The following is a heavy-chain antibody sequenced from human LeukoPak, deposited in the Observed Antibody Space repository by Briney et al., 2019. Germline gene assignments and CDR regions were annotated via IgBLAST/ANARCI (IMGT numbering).Heavy chain of an antibody. D-gene: IGHD4/OR15-4a*01. CDR1: GGSISSYY. Sequence: QVQLQESGPELVKPSETLSLTCTVSGGSISSYYWSWIRQPPGKGLEWIGSIYYSGSTYYNPSLKSRVTISVDASKNQFSLKLTSVTAADTAVYFCARDGATGVLDHWGLGTLVTVSS. CDR2: IYYSGST. CDR3: ARDGATGVLDH. V-gene: IGHV4-59*12. J-gene: IGHJ4*02.